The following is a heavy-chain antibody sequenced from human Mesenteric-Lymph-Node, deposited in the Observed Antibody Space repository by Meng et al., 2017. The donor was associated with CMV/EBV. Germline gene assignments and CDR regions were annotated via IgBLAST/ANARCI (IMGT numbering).Heavy chain of an antibody. CDR3: AKEGPLVVPGATHFYFYSLDV. CDR2: ISSSSSYI. D-gene: IGHD2-2*01. V-gene: IGHV3-21*01. CDR1: GFTFSSYS. J-gene: IGHJ6*02. Sequence: GESLKISCAASGFTFSSYSMNWVRQAPGKGLEWVSSISSSSSYIYYADSVKGRFTISRDNSKNTLYLQMNSLRAEDTAVYYCAKEGPLVVPGATHFYFYSLDVWGQGTTVTVSS.